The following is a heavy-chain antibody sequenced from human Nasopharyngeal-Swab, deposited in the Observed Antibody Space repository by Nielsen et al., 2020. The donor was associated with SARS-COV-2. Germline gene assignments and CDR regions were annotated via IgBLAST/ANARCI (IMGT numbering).Heavy chain of an antibody. D-gene: IGHD4-23*01. V-gene: IGHV3-21*01. CDR1: GFTFSSYS. J-gene: IGHJ3*02. CDR2: ISSSSSYI. CDR3: ARALRWGAFDI. Sequence: GESLKISCAASGFTFSSYSMNWVRQAPGKGLEWVSSISSSSSYIYYADSVKGRFTISRDNAKNSLYLQTNSLRAEDTAVYYCARALRWGAFDIWGQGTMVTVSS.